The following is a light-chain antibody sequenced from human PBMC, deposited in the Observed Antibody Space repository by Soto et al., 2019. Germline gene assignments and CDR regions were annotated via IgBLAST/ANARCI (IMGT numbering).Light chain of an antibody. CDR1: SSDIGAYNY. V-gene: IGLV2-8*01. Sequence: QSALTQPPSASGSPGQSVTISCTGTSSDIGAYNYVSWYQQHPGKVPKLIIHEVTQRPPGVPDRFSASKSGNTASLTVSGLQAEDEADYYCSSHGGADNFYVFGTGTKVTVL. CDR2: EVT. CDR3: SSHGGADNFYV. J-gene: IGLJ1*01.